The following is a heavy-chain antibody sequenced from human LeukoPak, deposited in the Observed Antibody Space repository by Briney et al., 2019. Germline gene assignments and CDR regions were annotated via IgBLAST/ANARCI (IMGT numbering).Heavy chain of an antibody. CDR2: IYPGDSET. D-gene: IGHD2-2*01. CDR1: GYRFTNYR. J-gene: IGHJ4*02. V-gene: IGHV5-51*01. Sequence: GESLKISCKGSGYRFTNYRTGWVRQMPGKGLEWMGIIYPGDSETTYSPSFQGQVTISADTSINTAYLQWSSLKASDTAMYYCARIVVPAANPDYWGQGTLVTISS. CDR3: ARIVVPAANPDY.